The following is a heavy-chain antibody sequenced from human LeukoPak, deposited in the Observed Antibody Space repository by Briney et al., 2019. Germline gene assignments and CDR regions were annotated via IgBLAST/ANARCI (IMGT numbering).Heavy chain of an antibody. J-gene: IGHJ6*03. Sequence: VASVKVSCKASGYTFTGYYMHWVRQAPGQGLEWMGWINPNSGGTNYAQKFQGRVTMTRDTSISTSYMELSSLRSEDTAVYYCARRRRDGYAYYYYYMDVWGKGTTVTVSS. CDR3: ARRRRDGYAYYYYYMDV. CDR2: INPNSGGT. CDR1: GYTFTGYY. V-gene: IGHV1-2*02. D-gene: IGHD5-24*01.